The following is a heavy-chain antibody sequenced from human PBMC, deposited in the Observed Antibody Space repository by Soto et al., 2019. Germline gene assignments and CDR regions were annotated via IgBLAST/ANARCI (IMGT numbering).Heavy chain of an antibody. J-gene: IGHJ5*02. D-gene: IGHD4-17*01. V-gene: IGHV3-9*01. Sequence: GGSLRLSCAASGFTFDDYAMHWVRQAPGNGLEWVSGISWNSGSIGYADSVKGRFTISRDNAKNSLYLQMNSLRAEDTALYYCAKARYYGDRHNNWFDPWGQGTLVTVSS. CDR3: AKARYYGDRHNNWFDP. CDR2: ISWNSGSI. CDR1: GFTFDDYA.